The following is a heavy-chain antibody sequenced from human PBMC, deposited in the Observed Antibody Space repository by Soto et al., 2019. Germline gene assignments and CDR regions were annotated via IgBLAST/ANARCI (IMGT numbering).Heavy chain of an antibody. V-gene: IGHV4-59*01. J-gene: IGHJ5*02. CDR1: GGSINYYY. D-gene: IGHD5-18*01. Sequence: QVQLQESGPGLVKPSETLFLTCTVSGGSINYYYWSWIRQPPGKGLEWIAYISYGGSTNYNPSLKSRVTISVDMSNNQLSLKLSSVTAADTAVDYCARGGGYSYGHNWFDPWGQGTLVTVSS. CDR2: ISYGGST. CDR3: ARGGGYSYGHNWFDP.